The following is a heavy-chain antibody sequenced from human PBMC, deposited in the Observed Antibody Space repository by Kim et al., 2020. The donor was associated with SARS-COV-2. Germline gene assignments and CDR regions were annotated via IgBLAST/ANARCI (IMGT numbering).Heavy chain of an antibody. CDR1: GFTFDDYA. Sequence: GGSLRLSCAASGFTFDDYAMHWVRQAPGKGLEWVSGISWNSGSIGYADSVKGRFTISRDNAKNSLYLQMNSLRAEDTALYYCAKRGSSGYYFPGWFDPWG. D-gene: IGHD3-22*01. CDR3: AKRGSSGYYFPGWFDP. CDR2: ISWNSGSI. J-gene: IGHJ5*02. V-gene: IGHV3-9*01.